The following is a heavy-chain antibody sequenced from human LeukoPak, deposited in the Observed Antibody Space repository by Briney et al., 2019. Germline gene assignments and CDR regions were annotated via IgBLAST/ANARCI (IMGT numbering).Heavy chain of an antibody. CDR2: IIPLFGTA. D-gene: IGHD3-10*01. J-gene: IGHJ6*03. CDR1: GGTFSSYV. Sequence: GASVKVSCKASGGTFSSYVVNWVRQAPGQGLEWMGGIIPLFGTADYAQKLQGRVTITTDESTSTAYMELSSLRSEDTAVYYCARSPLPQWFGELGDYYYYMDVWGKGTTVTVSS. V-gene: IGHV1-69*05. CDR3: ARSPLPQWFGELGDYYYYMDV.